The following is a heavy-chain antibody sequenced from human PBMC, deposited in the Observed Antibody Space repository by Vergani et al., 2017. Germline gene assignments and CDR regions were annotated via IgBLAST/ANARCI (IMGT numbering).Heavy chain of an antibody. V-gene: IGHV3-23*04. CDR3: AKKQQSGSGYDSGYYYGMDV. J-gene: IGHJ6*02. D-gene: IGHD5-12*01. Sequence: VQLVESGGGLVKPGGSLRLSCAASGFTFSDYYMSWIRQAPGKGLEWVSAISGSGGSTYYADSVKGRFTISRDNSKNTLYLQMNSLRAEDTAVYYCAKKQQSGSGYDSGYYYGMDVWGQGTTVTVSS. CDR2: ISGSGGST. CDR1: GFTFSDYY.